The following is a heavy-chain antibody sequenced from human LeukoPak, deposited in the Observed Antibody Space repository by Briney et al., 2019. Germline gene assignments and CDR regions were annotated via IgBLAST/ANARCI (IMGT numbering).Heavy chain of an antibody. Sequence: GRSLRLSCAASGFTFSSYGMHWVRQAPGKGLEWVAVIWYDGSNKYYADSVKGRFTISRDNSKNTLYLQMNSLRAEDTAVYYCARAPPPFYDILTGYQYYFDYWGQGTLVTVSS. CDR1: GFTFSSYG. V-gene: IGHV3-33*01. CDR3: ARAPPPFYDILTGYQYYFDY. J-gene: IGHJ4*02. D-gene: IGHD3-9*01. CDR2: IWYDGSNK.